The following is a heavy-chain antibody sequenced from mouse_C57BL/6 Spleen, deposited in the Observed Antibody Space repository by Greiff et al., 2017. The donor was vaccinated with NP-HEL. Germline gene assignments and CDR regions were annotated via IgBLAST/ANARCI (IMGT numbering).Heavy chain of an antibody. CDR2: IHPNSGST. J-gene: IGHJ2*01. V-gene: IGHV1-64*01. CDR3: ARSEGFYYYGSSYPFDY. CDR1: GYTFTSYW. D-gene: IGHD1-1*01. Sequence: QVQLQQPGAELVKPGASVKLSCKASGYTFTSYWMHWVKQRPGQGLEWIGMIHPNSGSTNYNEKFKSKATLTVDKSSSTAYMQLSSLTSEDSAVYYCARSEGFYYYGSSYPFDYWDQGTTLTVSS.